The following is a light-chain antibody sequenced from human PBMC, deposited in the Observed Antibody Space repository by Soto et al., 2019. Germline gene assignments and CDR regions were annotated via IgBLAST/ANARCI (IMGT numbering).Light chain of an antibody. CDR3: QQYYSTLLS. J-gene: IGKJ4*01. Sequence: DIVMTQSPDSLAVSLGERATINCKSSQSVLSSSNNKNYLAWYQQKPGHPPTLLIYWASTRESGVPDRCSGSGSGTYFNHPISSLEAEGVAVYYCQQYYSTLLSFGGGTKVEIK. CDR2: WAS. V-gene: IGKV4-1*01. CDR1: QSVLSSSNNKNY.